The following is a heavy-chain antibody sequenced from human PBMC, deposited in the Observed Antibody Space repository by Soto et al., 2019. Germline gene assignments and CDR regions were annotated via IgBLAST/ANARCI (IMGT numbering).Heavy chain of an antibody. CDR1: GYTFTSYD. J-gene: IGHJ4*02. V-gene: IGHV1-8*01. D-gene: IGHD3-3*01. CDR2: MNPNSGNT. CDR3: ARPRLWSGTIAY. Sequence: ASVKVSCKASGYTFTSYDINWVRQATGQGLEWMGWMNPNSGNTGYAQKFQGRVTMTRNTSISTAYMELSSLRSEDTAVYYCARPRLWSGTIAYWGQGTLVTVSS.